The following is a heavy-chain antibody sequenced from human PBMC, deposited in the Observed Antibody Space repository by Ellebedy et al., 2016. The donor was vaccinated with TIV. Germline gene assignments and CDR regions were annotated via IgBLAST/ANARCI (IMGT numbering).Heavy chain of an antibody. Sequence: GESLKISCEASGFTFSDYAMTWVRQAPGKGLEWVSGITGSGSDTYYADSVKGRFTISRDNSKNTLYLQMNSLRAADTAVYYCAKDLYGDYVVDYWGQGTLVTVSS. V-gene: IGHV3-23*01. D-gene: IGHD4-17*01. CDR3: AKDLYGDYVVDY. CDR2: ITGSGSDT. CDR1: GFTFSDYA. J-gene: IGHJ4*02.